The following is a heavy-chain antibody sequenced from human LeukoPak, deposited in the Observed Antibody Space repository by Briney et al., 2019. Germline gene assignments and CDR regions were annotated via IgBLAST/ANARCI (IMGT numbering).Heavy chain of an antibody. J-gene: IGHJ4*02. CDR1: GGPISRYY. D-gene: IGHD3-3*01. CDR3: ARGDFWSGAPTD. CDR2: IYYTGRA. V-gene: IGHV4-59*01. Sequence: PSETLSLTCTVSGGPISRYYWSWLRQPPGTGLEGIGYIYYTGRADYNPSLKSRVSMSVDTSKNQFSLRVNSMTAADTAVYYCARGDFWSGAPTDWGQGTLVTVSS.